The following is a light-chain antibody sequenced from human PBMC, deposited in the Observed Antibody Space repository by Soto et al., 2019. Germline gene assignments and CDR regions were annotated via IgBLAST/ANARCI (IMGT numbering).Light chain of an antibody. Sequence: EIVMTQSPATLSVSPGERATLSCRASQSVSSNLACYQQKPSHAPRLLIYGASTTATGIPARFSGSGSGTEDSLTIISLQSEDFAVYFCQQYSTWWTFGQGTKVEIK. CDR3: QQYSTWWT. CDR2: GAS. V-gene: IGKV3-15*01. CDR1: QSVSSN. J-gene: IGKJ1*01.